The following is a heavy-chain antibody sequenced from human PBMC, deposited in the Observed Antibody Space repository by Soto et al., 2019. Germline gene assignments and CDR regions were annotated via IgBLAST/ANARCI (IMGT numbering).Heavy chain of an antibody. J-gene: IGHJ4*02. Sequence: QVQLVQSGAEVKKPGSSVKVSCKAIGGAISSYAISWVRQAPGQGLEWMGGIIPVSGTTTYAQKFQARVTITADEYTTTAYMELSSLRSEDTAVYYCARGPAVDVGPTYFDYWGQGTPVTVS. V-gene: IGHV1-69*01. CDR1: GGAISSYA. D-gene: IGHD1-26*01. CDR3: ARGPAVDVGPTYFDY. CDR2: IIPVSGTT.